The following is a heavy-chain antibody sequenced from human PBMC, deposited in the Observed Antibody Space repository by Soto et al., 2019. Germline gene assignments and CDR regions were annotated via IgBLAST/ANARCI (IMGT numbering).Heavy chain of an antibody. CDR3: ARDRIGGKQQLIGRYYYYGMDV. CDR2: IYSGGST. CDR1: GFTVSSNY. Sequence: LRLSCAASGFTVSSNYMSWVRQAPGKGLEWVSVIYSGGSTYYADSVKGRFTISRDNSKNTLYLQMNSLRAEDTAVYYCARDRIGGKQQLIGRYYYYGMDVWGQGTTVTVSS. D-gene: IGHD6-13*01. J-gene: IGHJ6*02. V-gene: IGHV3-53*01.